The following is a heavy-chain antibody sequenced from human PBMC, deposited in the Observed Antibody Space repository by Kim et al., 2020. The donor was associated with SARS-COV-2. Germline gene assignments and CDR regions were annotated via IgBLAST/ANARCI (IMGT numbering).Heavy chain of an antibody. CDR3: ARQDSSSWSGVWAEYFQH. V-gene: IGHV3-7*01. Sequence: GGSLRLSCAASGFTFSSYWMSWVRQAPGKGLEWVANIKQDGSEKYYVDSVKGRFTISRDNAKNSLYLQMNSLRAEDTAVYYCARQDSSSWSGVWAEYFQHWGQGTLVTVSS. J-gene: IGHJ1*01. D-gene: IGHD6-13*01. CDR1: GFTFSSYW. CDR2: IKQDGSEK.